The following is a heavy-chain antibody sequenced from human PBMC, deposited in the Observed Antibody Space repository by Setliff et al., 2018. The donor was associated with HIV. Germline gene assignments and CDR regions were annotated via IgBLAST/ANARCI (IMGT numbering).Heavy chain of an antibody. D-gene: IGHD1-7*01. J-gene: IGHJ6*03. CDR2: IYYTGST. V-gene: IGHV4-59*01. CDR3: ARHRGMPGTTWYNHYMDV. Sequence: SETLSLTCTVSGGSISNDYWHWIRQSPGRGLEWIGYIYYTGSTNYNPSLKSRLTMSVDTSKNQFSLRLSSVTAADTAVYYCARHRGMPGTTWYNHYMDVWGTGATVTVSS. CDR1: GGSISNDY.